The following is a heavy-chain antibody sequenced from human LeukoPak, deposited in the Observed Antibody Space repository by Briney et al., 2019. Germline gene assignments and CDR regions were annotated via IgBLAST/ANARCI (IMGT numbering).Heavy chain of an antibody. J-gene: IGHJ5*02. CDR1: GYTFTSYG. D-gene: IGHD6-19*01. CDR2: ISAYNGNT. Sequence: VASVKVSCKASGYTFTSYGISWVRQAPGQGLEWMGWISAYNGNTNYAQKLQGRVTMTTDTSTSTAYMELRSLRSDDTAVYYCASRGYSSGWWYNWFDPWGQGTLVTVSS. CDR3: ASRGYSSGWWYNWFDP. V-gene: IGHV1-18*01.